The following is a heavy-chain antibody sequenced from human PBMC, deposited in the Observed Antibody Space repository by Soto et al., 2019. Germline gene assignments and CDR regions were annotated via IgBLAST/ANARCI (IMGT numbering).Heavy chain of an antibody. CDR3: AILGLYDSSGYGS. V-gene: IGHV3-23*01. Sequence: EVQLLESGGGLVQPGGSLRLSCAASGFTFSSYAMSWVRQAPGKGLEWVSGISGSGGGTYYADPVKGRFTISRDNSKNTLYLQMNSLRAEDTAVYYCAILGLYDSSGYGSWGQGTLVTVSS. CDR2: ISGSGGGT. D-gene: IGHD3-22*01. CDR1: GFTFSSYA. J-gene: IGHJ4*02.